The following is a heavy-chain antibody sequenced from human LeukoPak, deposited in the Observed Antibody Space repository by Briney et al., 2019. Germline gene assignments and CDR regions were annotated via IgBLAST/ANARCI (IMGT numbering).Heavy chain of an antibody. V-gene: IGHV4-39*07. D-gene: IGHD1-26*01. Sequence: SETLSLTCTVSGGSISSSSYYWGWVRQPPGKGLEWIGSIYYSGSTYYNPSLKSRVTISVDTSKNQFSLKLSSVTAADTAVYYCASLRGGYDYWGQGTLVTVSS. CDR3: ASLRGGYDY. CDR2: IYYSGST. J-gene: IGHJ4*02. CDR1: GGSISSSSYY.